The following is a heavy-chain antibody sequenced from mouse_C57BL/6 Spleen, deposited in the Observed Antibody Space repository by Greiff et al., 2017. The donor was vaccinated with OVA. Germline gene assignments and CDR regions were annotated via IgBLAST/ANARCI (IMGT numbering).Heavy chain of an antibody. J-gene: IGHJ3*01. CDR3: ARSEGTTVVSPWFAY. CDR2: IYPGDGDT. D-gene: IGHD1-1*01. CDR1: GYAFSSYW. V-gene: IGHV1-80*01. Sequence: QVQLQQSGAELVKPGASVKISCKASGYAFSSYWMNWVKQRPGKGLEWIGQIYPGDGDTNYNGKFKGKATLTADKSSSTAYMQLSSLTSEDSAVYFCARSEGTTVVSPWFAYWGQGTLVTVSA.